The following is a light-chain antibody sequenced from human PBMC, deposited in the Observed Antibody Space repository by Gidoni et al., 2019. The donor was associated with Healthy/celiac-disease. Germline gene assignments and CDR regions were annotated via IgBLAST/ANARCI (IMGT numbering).Light chain of an antibody. J-gene: IGKJ3*01. CDR3: QQSYGTLT. Sequence: DIQMTHSPSSLSASVGDRVTITCRASRSIDSYLNWYQQKPGKAPKLLIHAASSLQSGVPSRFSGSGSGTDFILTISSLQPEDFATYYCQQSYGTLTFGPGTKVDIK. CDR1: RSIDSY. V-gene: IGKV1-39*01. CDR2: AAS.